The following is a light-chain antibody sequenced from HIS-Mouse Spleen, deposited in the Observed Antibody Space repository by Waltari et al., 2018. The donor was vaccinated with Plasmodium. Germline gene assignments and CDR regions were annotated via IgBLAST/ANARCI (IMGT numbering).Light chain of an antibody. CDR1: SSDVGGYNY. J-gene: IGLJ2*01. Sequence: QSALTQPPSASGSPGQPVTISCTGTSSDVGGYNYVSWYQQHPGKAPKLMMYEVSKRPSGGPGRFSGSKSGTTASVTVSGLQAEDGADYYCSSYAGSNKLVFGGGTKLTVL. CDR2: EVS. CDR3: SSYAGSNKLV. V-gene: IGLV2-8*01.